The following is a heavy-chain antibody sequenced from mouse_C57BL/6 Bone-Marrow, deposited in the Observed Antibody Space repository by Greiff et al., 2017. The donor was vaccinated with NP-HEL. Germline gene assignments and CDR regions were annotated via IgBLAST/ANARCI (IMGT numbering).Heavy chain of an antibody. CDR1: GFSLTSYG. V-gene: IGHV2-6*01. CDR2: IWGVGST. J-gene: IGHJ4*01. CDR3: ASEYYYAMDY. Sequence: VMLVESGPGLVAPSQSPSITCTVSGFSLTSYGVDWVRQSPGKGLEWLGVIWGVGSTNYNSALKSRLSISKDNSKSQVFLKMNSLQTDDTAMYYCASEYYYAMDYWGQGTSVTVSS.